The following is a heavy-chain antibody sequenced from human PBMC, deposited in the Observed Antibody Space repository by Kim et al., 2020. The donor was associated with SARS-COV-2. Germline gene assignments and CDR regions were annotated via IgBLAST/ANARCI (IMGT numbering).Heavy chain of an antibody. CDR2: INAGLGYT. CDR1: GYTFTSHT. Sequence: ASVKVSCKASGYTFTSHTIHWVRQAPGQRLEWMGWINAGLGYTKYSQKFQDRVTITRDTSASTAHMELSSLRSEDTALYYCARVRDGSGLYRDDAFDIWGLGTMVTVSS. J-gene: IGHJ3*02. CDR3: ARVRDGSGLYRDDAFDI. V-gene: IGHV1-3*01. D-gene: IGHD3-10*01.